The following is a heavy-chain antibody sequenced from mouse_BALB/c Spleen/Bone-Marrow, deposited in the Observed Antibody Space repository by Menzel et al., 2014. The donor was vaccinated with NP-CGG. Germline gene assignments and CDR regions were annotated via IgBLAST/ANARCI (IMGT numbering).Heavy chain of an antibody. Sequence: EVMLVESGGDLVEPGGSLKLSCAASGFTFSSYGMSWVRQTPDKRLEWVATISSGGSYTYYPDSVKGRFTISRDNAKNTLYLQMSSLKSEDTAMYYCARPTTVVATGGSFDYWGQGTTLTVSS. J-gene: IGHJ2*01. CDR1: GFTFSSYG. D-gene: IGHD1-1*01. V-gene: IGHV5-6*01. CDR3: ARPTTVVATGGSFDY. CDR2: ISSGGSYT.